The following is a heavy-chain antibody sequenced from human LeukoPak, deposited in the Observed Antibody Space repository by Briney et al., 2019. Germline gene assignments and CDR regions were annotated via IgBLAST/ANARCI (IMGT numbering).Heavy chain of an antibody. CDR3: TTDLGTYYHGSQRLIPIDY. V-gene: IGHV3-15*01. CDR1: GFTFTNAW. CDR2: IKSKTDGETT. Sequence: PGGSLRLSCVDSGFTFTNAWMSWVRQAPGKGLEWIGRIKSKTDGETTNYAEPVRGRFTISRDDSKSAVYLQMNSLKIEDTAVYYCTTDLGTYYHGSQRLIPIDYWGQGTLVTVSS. J-gene: IGHJ4*02. D-gene: IGHD3-10*01.